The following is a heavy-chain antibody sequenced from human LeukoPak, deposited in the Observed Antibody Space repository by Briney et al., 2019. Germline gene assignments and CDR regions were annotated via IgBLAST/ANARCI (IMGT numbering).Heavy chain of an antibody. CDR2: ISLHNGNL. D-gene: IGHD2-2*01. CDR1: GFTISSDS. CDR3: ARGEYQLLLDYYYMDV. V-gene: IGHV1-8*01. Sequence: ASVKVSCKTSGFTISSDSITWVRQAPGQGLEWMGRISLHNGNLDYAQKFQGRVTITRNTSISTAYMELSSLRSEDTAVYYCARGEYQLLLDYYYMDVWGKGTTVTVSS. J-gene: IGHJ6*03.